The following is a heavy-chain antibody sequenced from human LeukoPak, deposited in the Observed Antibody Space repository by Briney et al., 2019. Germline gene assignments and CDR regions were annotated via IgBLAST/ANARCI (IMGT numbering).Heavy chain of an antibody. CDR3: ARSVIAAATYYFDY. CDR2: IYHSGST. J-gene: IGHJ4*02. V-gene: IGHV4-4*02. Sequence: PSGTLSLTYAVSGGSISSSNWWSWVRQPPGKGLEWIGEIYHSGSTNYNPSLKSRVTISVDKSKNQFSLKLSSVTAADTAVYYCARSVIAAATYYFDYWGQGTLVTVSS. CDR1: GGSISSSNW. D-gene: IGHD6-13*01.